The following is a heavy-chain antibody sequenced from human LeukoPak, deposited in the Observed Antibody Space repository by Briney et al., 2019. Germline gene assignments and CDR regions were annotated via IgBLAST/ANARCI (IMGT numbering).Heavy chain of an antibody. J-gene: IGHJ5*02. CDR1: GFTFSSYA. CDR3: AREPGSYHWFDP. Sequence: PGGSLRLSCTAPGFTFSSYAMSWVRQAPGKGLEWVSAISGSGGNTYYADSVKGRFTISRDNSKNMLYLQMDSLRADDTAVYYCAREPGSYHWFDPWGQGTLVTVSS. D-gene: IGHD2-2*01. CDR2: ISGSGGNT. V-gene: IGHV3-23*01.